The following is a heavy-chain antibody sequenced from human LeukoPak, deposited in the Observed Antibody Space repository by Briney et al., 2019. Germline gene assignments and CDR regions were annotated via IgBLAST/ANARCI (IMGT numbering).Heavy chain of an antibody. V-gene: IGHV4-4*07. Sequence: TSETLSLTCTVSGGSMSDYYWSWIRQPAGKGLEWIGRIYSSGSTIYSPSLKSRVTMSVDTSKNQFSLKLSSVTAADTAVYFCARGFGSSWYYFDHWGQGTLVTVSS. CDR3: ARGFGSSWYYFDH. D-gene: IGHD6-13*01. CDR1: GGSMSDYY. J-gene: IGHJ4*02. CDR2: IYSSGST.